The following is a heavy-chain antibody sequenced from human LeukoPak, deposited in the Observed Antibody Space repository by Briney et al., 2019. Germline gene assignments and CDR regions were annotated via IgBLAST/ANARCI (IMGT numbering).Heavy chain of an antibody. Sequence: PGGSLRLSCAVSGFTVSTNFMSWVRQAPGRGLEWVSIIYADGGTSYADSVKGRFTLSRDNSKNTVYLQMGSLRAEDTAVYYCARLASRPYWGQGSLVTVSS. J-gene: IGHJ4*02. CDR1: GFTVSTNF. D-gene: IGHD6-6*01. CDR2: IYADGGT. V-gene: IGHV3-53*01. CDR3: ARLASRPY.